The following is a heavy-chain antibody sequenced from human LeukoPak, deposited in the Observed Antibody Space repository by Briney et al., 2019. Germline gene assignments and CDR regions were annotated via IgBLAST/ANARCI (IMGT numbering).Heavy chain of an antibody. CDR2: INHSGST. CDR3: ARVRAVYSGSGSQRIFGY. Sequence: SETLSLTCAVYGGSFSGYYWSWIRQPPGKGLEWIGEINHSGSTNYNPSLKSRVTISVDTSKNQFSLKLSSVTAADTAVYYCARVRAVYSGSGSQRIFGYWGPRTLVTVSS. V-gene: IGHV4-34*01. J-gene: IGHJ4*02. D-gene: IGHD3-10*01. CDR1: GGSFSGYY.